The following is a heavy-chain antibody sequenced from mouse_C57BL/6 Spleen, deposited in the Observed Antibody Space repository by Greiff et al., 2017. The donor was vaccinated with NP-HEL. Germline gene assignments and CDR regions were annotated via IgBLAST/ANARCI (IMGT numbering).Heavy chain of an antibody. J-gene: IGHJ4*01. CDR3: ARTSTVVARNAMDY. CDR2: IYPGDGDT. CDR1: GYAFSSSW. V-gene: IGHV1-82*01. Sequence: QVQLQQSGPELVKPGASVKISCKASGYAFSSSWMNWVKQRPGKGLEWIGRIYPGDGDTNYNGKFKGKATLTADKSSSTAYMQLSSLTSEDSAVYYCARTSTVVARNAMDYWGQGTSVTVSS. D-gene: IGHD1-1*01.